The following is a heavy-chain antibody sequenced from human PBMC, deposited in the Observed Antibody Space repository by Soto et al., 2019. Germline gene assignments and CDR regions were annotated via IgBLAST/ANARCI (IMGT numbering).Heavy chain of an antibody. CDR1: GGSISSYY. D-gene: IGHD2-2*01. CDR3: AVTLLPRYCSSTSCPVDYYYMDV. Sequence: KASETLSLTCTVSGGSISSYYWSWIRQPPGKGLEWIGYIYYSGSTNYNPSLKSRVTISVDTSKNQFSLKLSSVTAADTAVYYCAVTLLPRYCSSTSCPVDYYYMDVWGKGTTVTVSS. J-gene: IGHJ6*03. V-gene: IGHV4-59*01. CDR2: IYYSGST.